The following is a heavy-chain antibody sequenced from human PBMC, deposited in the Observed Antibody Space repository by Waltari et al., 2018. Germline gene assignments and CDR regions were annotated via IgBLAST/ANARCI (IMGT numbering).Heavy chain of an antibody. CDR1: GFTFSSYI. CDR3: SKGWGDF. J-gene: IGHJ4*02. Sequence: EAQLLESGGGLVQPGGPLSLSCAASGFTFSSYIMSWVRQTPGKGLEWVSGISGSGGNTYYTDSVKGRFTISRDNSKNTLYLQMNSLRAEDTAVYYCSKGWGDFWGQGTLVTVSS. CDR2: ISGSGGNT. V-gene: IGHV3-23*01. D-gene: IGHD3-16*01.